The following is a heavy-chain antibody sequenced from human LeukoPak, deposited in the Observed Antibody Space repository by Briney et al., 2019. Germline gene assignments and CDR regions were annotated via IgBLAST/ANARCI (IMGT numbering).Heavy chain of an antibody. Sequence: SVKVSCKASGGTFSSYAISWVRQAPGQGLEWMGRIIPIFGTANYAQKFQGRVTITTDESTSTAYMELSSLRSEDTAVYYCAKSNLVSLVVGDIVVVPAATWFDPWGQGTLVTVSS. CDR3: AKSNLVSLVVGDIVVVPAATWFDP. CDR2: IIPIFGTA. D-gene: IGHD2-2*01. V-gene: IGHV1-69*05. J-gene: IGHJ5*02. CDR1: GGTFSSYA.